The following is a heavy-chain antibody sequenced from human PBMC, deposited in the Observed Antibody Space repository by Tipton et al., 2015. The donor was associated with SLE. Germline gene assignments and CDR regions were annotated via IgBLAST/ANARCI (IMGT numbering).Heavy chain of an antibody. J-gene: IGHJ4*02. CDR3: ARDVKEGIEY. CDR1: GYFFNGYG. Sequence: QLVQSGAEVKKPGASVKASCKASGYFFNGYGISWVRRAPGQGLEWMGWISGYNGDTDYAQKFRGRVTMTTDTSTTTAYMEVRSLRSDDTAVYYCARDVKEGIEYWGQGTLVTVSS. V-gene: IGHV1-18*01. CDR2: ISGYNGDT. D-gene: IGHD2/OR15-2a*01.